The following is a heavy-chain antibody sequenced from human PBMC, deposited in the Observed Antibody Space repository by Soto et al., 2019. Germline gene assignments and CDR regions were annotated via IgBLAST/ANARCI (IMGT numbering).Heavy chain of an antibody. J-gene: IGHJ6*03. CDR3: ARVTLSPPPYYYYYYMDV. Sequence: GGSLRLSCAASGFTFSSYAMSWVRQAPGKGLEWVSAISGSGSSTYYADSVKGRFTISRDNSKNTLYLQMNSLRAEDTAVYYFARVTLSPPPYYYYYYMDVWGKGTTVTVSS. V-gene: IGHV3-23*01. CDR2: ISGSGSST. CDR1: GFTFSSYA.